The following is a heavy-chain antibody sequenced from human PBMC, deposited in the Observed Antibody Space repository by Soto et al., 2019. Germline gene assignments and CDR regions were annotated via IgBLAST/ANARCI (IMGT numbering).Heavy chain of an antibody. J-gene: IGHJ3*02. D-gene: IGHD2-21*01. Sequence: GGSLRLSCAASGFTVSSNYMSWVRQAPWKGLEWVSVIYSGGSTYYADSVKGRFTISRDNSKNTLYLQMNSLRAEDTAVYYCAKSPSPVVSDAFDIWGQGTMVT. CDR3: AKSPSPVVSDAFDI. CDR1: GFTVSSNY. V-gene: IGHV3-66*01. CDR2: IYSGGST.